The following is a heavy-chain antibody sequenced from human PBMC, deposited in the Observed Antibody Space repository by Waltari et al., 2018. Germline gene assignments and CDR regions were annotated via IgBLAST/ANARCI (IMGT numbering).Heavy chain of an antibody. V-gene: IGHV3-9*01. J-gene: IGHJ5*02. CDR1: GFTFDAYA. CDR2: ISWNSGSI. CDR3: ARGRRSGYSNWFDP. D-gene: IGHD3-3*01. Sequence: EVQLVESGGGLVQPGRSLRLSCAASGFTFDAYAMHWVRQAPGKGLEWVSGISWNSGSIGYADSVKGRFTISRDNAKNSLYLQMNSLRAEDTALYYCARGRRSGYSNWFDPWGQGTLVTVSS.